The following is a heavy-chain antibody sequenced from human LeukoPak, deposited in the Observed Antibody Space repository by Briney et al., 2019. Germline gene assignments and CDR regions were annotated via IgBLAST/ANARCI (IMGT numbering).Heavy chain of an antibody. CDR2: IYYSGST. CDR3: ATLGDRYCSSTSCYTGFDY. D-gene: IGHD2-2*02. CDR1: GGSISSYY. Sequence: PSETLSLTCTVSGGSISSYYWSWIRHPPGKGLEWIGYIYYSGSTNYNPSLKSRVTISVDTSKNQFSLKLSSVTAADTAVYYCATLGDRYCSSTSCYTGFDYWGQGTLVTVSS. J-gene: IGHJ4*02. V-gene: IGHV4-59*01.